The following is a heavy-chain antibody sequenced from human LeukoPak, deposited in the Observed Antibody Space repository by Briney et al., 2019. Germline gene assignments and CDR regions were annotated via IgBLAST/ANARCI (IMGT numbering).Heavy chain of an antibody. Sequence: PSETLSLTCTVSGGSISSYYWGWIRQPPGKGLEWIGYIYYSGSTNYNPSLKSRVTISVDTSKNQFSLKLSSVTAADTAVYYCARVGAPPSNYRYYYYYMDVWGKGTTATVSS. CDR3: ARVGAPPSNYRYYYYYMDV. CDR2: IYYSGST. J-gene: IGHJ6*03. D-gene: IGHD4-11*01. V-gene: IGHV4-59*01. CDR1: GGSISSYY.